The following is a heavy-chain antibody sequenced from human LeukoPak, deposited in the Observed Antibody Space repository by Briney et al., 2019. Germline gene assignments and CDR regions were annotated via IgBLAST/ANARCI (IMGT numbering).Heavy chain of an antibody. CDR3: ARDLGGAGDY. J-gene: IGHJ4*02. Sequence: ASVKVSCKASRYTFTSYYMHWVRQAPGQGLEWMGIINPSGGSTSYAQKFQGRVTMTGDTSTSTVYMELSSLRSEDTAVYYCARDLGGAGDYWGQGTLVTVSS. D-gene: IGHD3-10*01. CDR1: RYTFTSYY. V-gene: IGHV1-46*01. CDR2: INPSGGST.